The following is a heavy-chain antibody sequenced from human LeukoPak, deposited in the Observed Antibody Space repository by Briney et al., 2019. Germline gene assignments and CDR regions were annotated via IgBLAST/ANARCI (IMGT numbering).Heavy chain of an antibody. CDR1: GYPLTTYY. J-gene: IGHJ4*02. CDR2: INPSGGHT. CDR3: ARESMIARERKFDY. D-gene: IGHD3-22*01. V-gene: IGHV1-46*01. Sequence: ASVKVSCKASGYPLTTYYMHWVRQAPGQGLEWVGIINPSGGHTNYAQKFQGRVTMTRDTSTSTVYVELSSLTSEDTAVYYCARESMIARERKFDYWGQGTLVTVSS.